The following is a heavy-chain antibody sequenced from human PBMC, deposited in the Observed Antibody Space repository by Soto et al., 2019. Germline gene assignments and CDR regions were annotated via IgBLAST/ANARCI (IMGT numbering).Heavy chain of an antibody. CDR1: GFTVSSNY. D-gene: IGHD4-4*01. Sequence: EVQLVESGGGLVQPGGSLRLSCAASGFTVSSNYMSWVRQAPGKGLEWVSVIYSGGSTYYADSVKGRFTISRDNSKNTLYLQMSSLSAEATAVYYCAVYSNNYDHYGMDVWGQGTTVTVSS. J-gene: IGHJ6*02. V-gene: IGHV3-66*01. CDR2: IYSGGST. CDR3: AVYSNNYDHYGMDV.